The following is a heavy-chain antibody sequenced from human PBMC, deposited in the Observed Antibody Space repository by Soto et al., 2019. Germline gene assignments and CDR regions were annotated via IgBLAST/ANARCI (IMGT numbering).Heavy chain of an antibody. Sequence: QVQLQESGPGLVKPSGTLSLTCAVSGGSISSSNWWSWVRQPPGKGLEWIGEIYHSGSTNYNPSRRSRVTISVDKSKNQFSLKLSSVTAADTAVYYCARSYGSGSYRLPFGYWGQGTLVTVSS. CDR2: IYHSGST. V-gene: IGHV4-4*02. J-gene: IGHJ4*02. D-gene: IGHD3-10*01. CDR3: ARSYGSGSYRLPFGY. CDR1: GGSISSSNW.